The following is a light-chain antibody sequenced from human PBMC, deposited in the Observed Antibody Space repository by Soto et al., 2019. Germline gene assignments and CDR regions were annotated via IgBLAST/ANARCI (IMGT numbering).Light chain of an antibody. CDR3: GSKAGSDKHVV. Sequence: SVLTQPPSASGSPGQSVTLSCSGISSDIRDSNYVSWYQQHPGKAPKLVVSEVTKRPSGVPDRFSGSRSGTTAFLTISGLQTEDEADYYCGSKAGSDKHVVFGGGTKVTVL. J-gene: IGLJ2*01. CDR1: SSDIRDSNY. V-gene: IGLV2-8*01. CDR2: EVT.